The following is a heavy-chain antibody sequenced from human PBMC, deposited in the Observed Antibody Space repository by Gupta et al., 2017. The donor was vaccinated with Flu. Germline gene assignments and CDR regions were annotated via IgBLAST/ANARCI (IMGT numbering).Heavy chain of an antibody. CDR2: ISGSGGNT. J-gene: IGHJ4*02. V-gene: IGHV3-23*01. D-gene: IGHD2-2*01. CDR3: VRYCSCTRCFDY. Sequence: GKGLEWVKAISGSGGNTYSAASVKGRFTISRDNSKNTLYLQMSSLRAEDTAVYYCVRYCSCTRCFDYWGQGTLVTVYS.